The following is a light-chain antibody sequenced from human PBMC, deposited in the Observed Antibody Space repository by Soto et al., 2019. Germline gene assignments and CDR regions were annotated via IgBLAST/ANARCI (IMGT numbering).Light chain of an antibody. J-gene: IGKJ1*01. CDR2: AAT. Sequence: DIQMTQSPSSVSASVGDTVTITCRASQDINSRLAWFQQQPGRPPKYVIQAATMLQSGFPSRFAGSGSGRDFTLDINTLQPEESETYYCLQVANFPRTFGQGTKVDIK. CDR1: QDINSR. CDR3: LQVANFPRT. V-gene: IGKV1-12*01.